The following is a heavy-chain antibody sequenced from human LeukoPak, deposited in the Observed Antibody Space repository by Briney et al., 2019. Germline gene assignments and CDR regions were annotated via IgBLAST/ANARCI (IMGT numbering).Heavy chain of an antibody. CDR3: ARVAGDYYGSGSYYPYYFDY. CDR2: IRYDGSNK. V-gene: IGHV3-30*02. CDR1: GFTFSSYG. Sequence: PGGSLRLSCAASGFTFSSYGMHWVRQAPGKGLEWVAFIRYDGSNKYYADSVKGRFTISRDNSKNTLYLQMNSLRAEDTAVYYCARVAGDYYGSGSYYPYYFDYWGQGTLVTVSS. J-gene: IGHJ4*02. D-gene: IGHD3-10*01.